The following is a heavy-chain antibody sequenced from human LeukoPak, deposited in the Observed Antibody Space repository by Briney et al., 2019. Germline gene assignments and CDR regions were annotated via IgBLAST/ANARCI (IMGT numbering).Heavy chain of an antibody. J-gene: IGHJ6*03. CDR2: IYYSGST. CDR1: GGSISSSSYY. V-gene: IGHV4-39*07. D-gene: IGHD3-16*01. Sequence: PSETLSLTCTVSGGSISSSSYYWGWIRQPPGKGLEWIGSIYYSGSTYYNPSLKSRVTISVDTSKNQFSLKLSSVTAADTAVYYCARDGHVRGVYYYYYYMDVWGKGTTVTVSS. CDR3: ARDGHVRGVYYYYYYMDV.